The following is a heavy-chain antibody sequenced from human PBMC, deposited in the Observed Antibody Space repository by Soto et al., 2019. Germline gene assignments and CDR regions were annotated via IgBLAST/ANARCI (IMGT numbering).Heavy chain of an antibody. CDR2: IRSKVNNLET. CDR3: TRLITPLDY. CDR1: GYTVSSNY. Sequence: PGGSLRLSCAASGYTVSSNYMSWVRQTSGRGLEWLGRIRSKVNNLETVYAASVKGRFTISRDDSKNTAYLQMNSLKTEDTAVYYCTRLITPLDYWGRGTLVTVSS. V-gene: IGHV3-73*01. J-gene: IGHJ4*02. D-gene: IGHD3-16*01.